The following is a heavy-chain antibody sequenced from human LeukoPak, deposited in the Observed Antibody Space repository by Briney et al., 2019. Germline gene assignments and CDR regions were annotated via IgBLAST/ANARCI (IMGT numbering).Heavy chain of an antibody. CDR2: LYYSGSP. V-gene: IGHV4-39*01. CDR1: GDSISSSNYY. CDR3: ASALTIFGVVAFDY. J-gene: IGHJ4*02. Sequence: SETLSLTCAVSGDSISSSNYYWGCIRHPPGKGLEWIGSLYYSGSPYYNPSLKSRVTISVDTSNNQFSLKLNSVTAADTAVYYCASALTIFGVVAFDYWGQGTLVTVS. D-gene: IGHD3-3*01.